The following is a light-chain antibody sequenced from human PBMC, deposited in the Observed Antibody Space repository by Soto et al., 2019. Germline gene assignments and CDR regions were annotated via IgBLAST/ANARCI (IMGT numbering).Light chain of an antibody. CDR2: QVT. CDR3: SSYTDSTDYV. Sequence: SVLTQPASVSGSPGQSITISRTGTSSDIAIYNFVSWYQQHPGKAPRPMIFQVTNRPSGVSTRFSGSKSGNTASLTISGLQAEDEADYYSSSYTDSTDYVFGTGTKVTVL. CDR1: SSDIAIYNF. V-gene: IGLV2-14*01. J-gene: IGLJ1*01.